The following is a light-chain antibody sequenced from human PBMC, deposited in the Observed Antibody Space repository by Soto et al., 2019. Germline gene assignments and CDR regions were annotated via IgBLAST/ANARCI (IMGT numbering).Light chain of an antibody. CDR2: EVS. V-gene: IGLV2-14*01. CDR3: SSYTSSSTNV. J-gene: IGLJ1*01. Sequence: AALTQPASVSGYPGQSIAISYTGTSSDVGGYNYVSWYQQHPGKAPKLMIYEVSNRPSGVSNRFSGSKSGNTASLTISGLQAEDEADYYCSSYTSSSTNVFGTGTKVTVL. CDR1: SSDVGGYNY.